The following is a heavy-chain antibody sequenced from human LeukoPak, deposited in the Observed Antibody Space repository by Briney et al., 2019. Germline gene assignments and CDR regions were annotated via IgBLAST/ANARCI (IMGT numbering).Heavy chain of an antibody. Sequence: PGGSLRLSCAASGFTFSSYEMNWVRQAPGKGLEWVSYISSSGSTIYYADSVKGRFTISRGNAKNSLYLQMNSLRAEDTAVYYCARLPDSSTDYWGQGTLVTVSS. CDR1: GFTFSSYE. V-gene: IGHV3-48*03. CDR2: ISSSGSTI. CDR3: ARLPDSSTDY. J-gene: IGHJ4*02. D-gene: IGHD6-19*01.